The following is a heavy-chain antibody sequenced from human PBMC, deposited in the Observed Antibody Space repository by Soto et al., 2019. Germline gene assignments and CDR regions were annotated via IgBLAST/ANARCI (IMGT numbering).Heavy chain of an antibody. V-gene: IGHV3-23*01. D-gene: IGHD2-2*01. CDR1: GFTFSSYF. J-gene: IGHJ4*02. Sequence: PGGSLRLSCAASGFTFSSYFMNWVRQAPGKGLEWVSSIGDAGESTYYADSVKGRFTISRDNSKNTLHLQMNSLRAEDTAVYYCAKPQSQLQRLIEYWGQGTLVTVSS. CDR2: IGDAGEST. CDR3: AKPQSQLQRLIEY.